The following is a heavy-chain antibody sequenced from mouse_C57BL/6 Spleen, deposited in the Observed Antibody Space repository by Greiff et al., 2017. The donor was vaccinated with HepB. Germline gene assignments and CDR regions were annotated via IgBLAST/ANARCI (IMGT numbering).Heavy chain of an antibody. CDR1: GYTFTSYW. CDR2: IDPSDSYT. J-gene: IGHJ4*01. D-gene: IGHD2-3*01. CDR3: ARFDGYIYYAMDY. V-gene: IGHV1-69*01. Sequence: VQLQQPGAELVMPGASVKLSCKASGYTFTSYWMHWVKQRPGQGLEWIGEIDPSDSYTNYNQKFKGKSTLTVDKSSSTAYMQLSSLTSEDSAVYYCARFDGYIYYAMDYWGQGTSVTVSS.